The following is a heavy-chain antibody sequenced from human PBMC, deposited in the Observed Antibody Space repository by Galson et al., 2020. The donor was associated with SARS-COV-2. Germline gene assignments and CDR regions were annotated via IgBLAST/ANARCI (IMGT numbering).Heavy chain of an antibody. CDR3: ARSYEYCGGDCYFPGVFDY. Sequence: SETLSLTCSVSGGSISSGTYYWSWIRQPPGKGLEWIGYFSHSGSTSYTPSLKSRVIISADTSENQFSLKLSSVTAADTAVYYCARSYEYCGGDCYFPGVFDYWGQGTLVTVSS. CDR1: GGSISSGTYY. CDR2: FSHSGST. D-gene: IGHD2-21*02. V-gene: IGHV4-61*01. J-gene: IGHJ4*02.